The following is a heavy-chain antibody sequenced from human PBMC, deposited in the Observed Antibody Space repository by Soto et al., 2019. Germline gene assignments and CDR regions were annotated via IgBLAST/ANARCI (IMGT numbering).Heavy chain of an antibody. D-gene: IGHD6-6*01. V-gene: IGHV1-18*01. CDR2: IRDYNRNT. CDR3: ARLRHLVGRPFDS. Sequence: ASVKVSCKASGYTFDSYGISWVRQAPGQGLEWMGWIRDYNRNTNYAQNVQDRVTMTTDTFTSTAYLELRSLRSDDTAVYYCARLRHLVGRPFDSWGQGTLVTVSS. J-gene: IGHJ4*02. CDR1: GYTFDSYG.